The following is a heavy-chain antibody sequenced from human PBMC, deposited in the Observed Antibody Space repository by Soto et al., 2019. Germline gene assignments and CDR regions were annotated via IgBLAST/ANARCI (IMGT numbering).Heavy chain of an antibody. J-gene: IGHJ3*02. D-gene: IGHD3-22*01. Sequence: QTLSLTCAISGDSVSSNSAAWNLIRQSPSRGLEWLGRTYYRSKWYNDYAVSVKSRITINPDTSKNQFSLQLNSVTPEDTAVYYCARDRDPKYYYDSSGYYPGAFDIWGQGTMVTVSS. CDR2: TYYRSKWYN. CDR3: ARDRDPKYYYDSSGYYPGAFDI. V-gene: IGHV6-1*01. CDR1: GDSVSSNSAA.